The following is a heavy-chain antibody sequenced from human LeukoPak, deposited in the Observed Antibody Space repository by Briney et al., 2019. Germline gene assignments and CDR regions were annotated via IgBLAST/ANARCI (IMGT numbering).Heavy chain of an antibody. Sequence: GGSLRLSCADSGFTFSTHAMSWVRQAPGKGLEYVSGICGGDDIHYSDSVKGRCTVSRDNSKNTLFLQMKSLRAEDTAVYYCAKAATPGNSMWDYFDYWGQGTLVTASS. CDR1: GFTFSTHA. J-gene: IGHJ4*02. CDR3: AKAATPGNSMWDYFDY. V-gene: IGHV3-23*01. CDR2: ICGGDDI. D-gene: IGHD1-7*01.